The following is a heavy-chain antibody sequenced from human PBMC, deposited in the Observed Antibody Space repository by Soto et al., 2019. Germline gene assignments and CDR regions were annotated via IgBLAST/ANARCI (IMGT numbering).Heavy chain of an antibody. V-gene: IGHV4-4*02. D-gene: IGHD1-26*01. CDR3: ARSEATGLDH. J-gene: IGHJ4*02. Sequence: QVQLQESGPGLVKPSGTLSLTCTVSGGSMTSSNWWNWVRQSPRKGLEWIGEAHHSGRTNYNPSLKSRVTISVDKSKNHFSLKLSSVTAADTAVYYCARSEATGLDHWGQGTLVTVSS. CDR1: GGSMTSSNW. CDR2: AHHSGRT.